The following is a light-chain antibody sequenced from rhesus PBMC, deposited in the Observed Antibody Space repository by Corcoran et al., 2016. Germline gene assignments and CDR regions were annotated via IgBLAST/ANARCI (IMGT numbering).Light chain of an antibody. V-gene: IGKV3-42*03. CDR2: GAS. J-gene: IGKJ4*01. Sequence: EVVMTQSPATLSLSPGERATLSCRASQSVSSSLAWYQQKLGQAPRLFIYGASSRATGIPDRFSGSGSWTEFTLTISSLEPEDFAVYYCQQYTNWPLTFGGGTKVEIK. CDR3: QQYTNWPLT. CDR1: QSVSSS.